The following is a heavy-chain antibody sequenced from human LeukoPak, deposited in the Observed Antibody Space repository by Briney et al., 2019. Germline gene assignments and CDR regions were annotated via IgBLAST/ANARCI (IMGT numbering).Heavy chain of an antibody. V-gene: IGHV1-18*01. Sequence: ASVKVSCKASGYTFTSYGISWMRQAPGQGLEWKGWISGYNGHTKYAQKVQARVTMTTDTSTSTAYMELRSLRSDDTAVYYCARDLTHRRNYDNSGYQIVPAFWGQGTLVTVSS. J-gene: IGHJ4*02. CDR2: ISGYNGHT. D-gene: IGHD3-22*01. CDR1: GYTFTSYG. CDR3: ARDLTHRRNYDNSGYQIVPAF.